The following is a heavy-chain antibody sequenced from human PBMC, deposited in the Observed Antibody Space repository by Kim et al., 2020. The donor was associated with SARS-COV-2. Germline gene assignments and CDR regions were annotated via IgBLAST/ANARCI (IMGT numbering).Heavy chain of an antibody. V-gene: IGHV3-30*04. J-gene: IGHJ4*02. CDR1: GFTFSSYA. Sequence: GGSLRLSCAASGFTFSSYAMHWVRQAPGKGLEWVAVISYDGSNKYYADSVKGRFTISRDNSKNTLYLQMNSLRAEDTAVYYCARDGMGDESYCSSTSCSHFHLSILYGDYAAPFDYWGQGTLVTVSS. CDR2: ISYDGSNK. D-gene: IGHD2-2*01. CDR3: ARDGMGDESYCSSTSCSHFHLSILYGDYAAPFDY.